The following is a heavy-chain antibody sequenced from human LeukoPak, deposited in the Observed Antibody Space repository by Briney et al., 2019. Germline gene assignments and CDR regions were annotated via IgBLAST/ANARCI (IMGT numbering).Heavy chain of an antibody. Sequence: SETLSLTCTVSGGSISSDYWSWIRQPPGKGLEWIGYIYYSGSTNYNPSLKSRVTISVDTSKNQFSLKLSSVTAADTAVYYCARDGGLRLGRSYNWFDPWGQGTLVTVSS. CDR2: IYYSGST. CDR1: GGSISSDY. V-gene: IGHV4-59*01. CDR3: ARDGGLRLGRSYNWFDP. J-gene: IGHJ5*02. D-gene: IGHD5-12*01.